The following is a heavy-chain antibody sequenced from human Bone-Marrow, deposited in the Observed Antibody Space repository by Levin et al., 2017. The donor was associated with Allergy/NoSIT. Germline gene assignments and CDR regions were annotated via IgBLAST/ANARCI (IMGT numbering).Heavy chain of an antibody. CDR1: AYTFSTYG. V-gene: IGHV1-18*01. CDR3: ARDAKAYCSSSGCYRGTWFDP. J-gene: IGHJ5*02. Sequence: ASVKVSCKASAYTFSTYGINWVRQAPGQGLEWMGWISTFSADTKYAQRFQGRVSMTTDTATSTAYMELRSLRSDDTAVYYCARDAKAYCSSSGCYRGTWFDPWGQGTLVTVSS. D-gene: IGHD2-2*01. CDR2: ISTFSADT.